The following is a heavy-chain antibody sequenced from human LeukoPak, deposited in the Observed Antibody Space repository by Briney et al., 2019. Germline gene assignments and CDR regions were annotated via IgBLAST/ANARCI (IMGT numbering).Heavy chain of an antibody. J-gene: IGHJ5*02. CDR2: IYYSGST. Sequence: PTEAPTVTWSDTGGSINSISHYWGWIRQPPGKGLGWIGSIYYSGSTYYNPSLKSRVTISVDTSKNQFSLKLSSVTAADTAVYYCARHFIVVVPAARNWFDPWGQGTLVTVSS. CDR3: ARHFIVVVPAARNWFDP. CDR1: GGSINSISHY. D-gene: IGHD2-2*01. V-gene: IGHV4-39*01.